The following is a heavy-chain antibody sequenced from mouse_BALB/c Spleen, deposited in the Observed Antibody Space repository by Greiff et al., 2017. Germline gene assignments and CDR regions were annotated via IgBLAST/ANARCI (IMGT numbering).Heavy chain of an antibody. CDR2: ISNGGGST. D-gene: IGHD2-13*01. V-gene: IGHV5-12-2*01. CDR1: GFTFSSYT. Sequence: EVKVEESGGGLVQPGGSLTLSCAASGFTFSSYTMSWVRQTPEKRLEWVAYISNGGGSTYYPDTVKGRFTISRDNAKNTLYLQMSSLKSEDTAMYYCARHGGIYCGDSFDYWGQGTTLTVSS. J-gene: IGHJ2*01. CDR3: ARHGGIYCGDSFDY.